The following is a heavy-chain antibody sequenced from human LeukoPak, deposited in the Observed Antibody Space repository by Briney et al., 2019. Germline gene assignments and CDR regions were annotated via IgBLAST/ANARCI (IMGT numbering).Heavy chain of an antibody. CDR3: ARDLYGVSHDY. J-gene: IGHJ4*02. D-gene: IGHD4-17*01. CDR2: IYSSGST. Sequence: PGGSLRLSCVASGVTVSSNYMNWVRQAPGKGLEWVSVIYSSGSTYYADSVKGRFTISRDNSKNTLYLQMNSLRAEDTAVYYCARDLYGVSHDYWGQGTLVTVSS. CDR1: GVTVSSNY. V-gene: IGHV3-53*01.